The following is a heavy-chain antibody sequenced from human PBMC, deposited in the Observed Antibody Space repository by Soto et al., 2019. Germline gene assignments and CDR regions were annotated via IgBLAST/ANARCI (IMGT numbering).Heavy chain of an antibody. D-gene: IGHD2-2*01. CDR2: ISWNSGSI. CDR1: GFTFDDYA. CDR3: ARGYCSSTSCYYYYYMAV. J-gene: IGHJ6*03. V-gene: IGHV3-9*01. Sequence: GGSLRLSCAASGFTFDDYAMHWVRQAPGKGLEWVSGISWNSGSIGYADSVKGRFTISRDNAKNSLYLQMNSLRAEDTALCYCARGYCSSTSCYYYYYMAVWGKGTTVTVSS.